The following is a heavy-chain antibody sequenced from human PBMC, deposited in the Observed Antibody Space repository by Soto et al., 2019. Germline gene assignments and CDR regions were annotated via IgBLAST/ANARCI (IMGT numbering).Heavy chain of an antibody. Sequence: EVKLVESGGGLVSPGGSLRLSCAASGFTFSAFSMNWIRQAPGKGLEWVSSISSGSRYIYYADSVKGRFTTSRDDAKNSLYLQMNGLRAEETAVYYCARDQPGDDVFWRGYLNTGYFYHWGQGTLVTVSS. CDR3: ARDQPGDDVFWRGYLNTGYFYH. D-gene: IGHD3-3*01. V-gene: IGHV3-21*02. J-gene: IGHJ1*01. CDR1: GFTFSAFS. CDR2: ISSGSRYI.